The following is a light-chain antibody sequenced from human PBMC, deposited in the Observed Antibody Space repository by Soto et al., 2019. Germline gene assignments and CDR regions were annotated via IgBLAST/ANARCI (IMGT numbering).Light chain of an antibody. CDR1: QGISSH. J-gene: IGKJ2*01. CDR3: QQVPGYPHP. Sequence: DVQLTQSPSFLSASVGDRVTITCRASQGISSHLAWYQPIPGKVLKLLIYAASTLQSGVPSRFSGSGSGTEFTLAISSLQPEDFATYYCQQVPGYPHPFGQGTKLEIK. CDR2: AAS. V-gene: IGKV1-9*01.